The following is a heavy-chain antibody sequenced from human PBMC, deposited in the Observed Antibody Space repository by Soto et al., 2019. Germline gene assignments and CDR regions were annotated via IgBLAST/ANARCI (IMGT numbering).Heavy chain of an antibody. V-gene: IGHV3-30*03. CDR1: GFTLSGHG. Sequence: QVQLVASGGGVVQPGRSLSLSCAASGFTLSGHGLHWVRQAPGKGLEWVAVVTHDGTERHYPDSVKGRFTITRDISKNTFFPPMNRLRVEDTAMYYCAREKNSGYYRTVDYWGQGTLVTVSS. J-gene: IGHJ4*02. CDR3: AREKNSGYYRTVDY. D-gene: IGHD3-10*01. CDR2: VTHDGTER.